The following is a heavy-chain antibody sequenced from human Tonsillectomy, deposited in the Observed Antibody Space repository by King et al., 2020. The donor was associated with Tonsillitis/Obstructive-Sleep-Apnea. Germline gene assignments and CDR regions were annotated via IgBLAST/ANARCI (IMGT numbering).Heavy chain of an antibody. CDR3: AVDFWSGYSYDY. CDR1: GYTFTSYD. CDR2: MNPNSGNT. Sequence: VQLVQSGAEVKKPGASVKVSCKASGYTFTSYDINWVRQATGQGLEWMGWMNPNSGNTGYAQKFQGRVTMTKNTSISTAYMELSSLRSEDTAVYYCAVDFWSGYSYDYWGQGTLVTVSS. J-gene: IGHJ4*02. D-gene: IGHD3-3*01. V-gene: IGHV1-8*01.